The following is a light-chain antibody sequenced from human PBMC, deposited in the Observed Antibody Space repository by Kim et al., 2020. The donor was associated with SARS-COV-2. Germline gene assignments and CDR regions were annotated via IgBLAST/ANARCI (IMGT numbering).Light chain of an antibody. CDR2: SAS. Sequence: EIVLTQSPGTLSLSPGERATLSCRASQTVSSTYLAWYRQRPGQAPRLLIYSASSRATGIPDRFSGSWSGTDFTLTISRLEPEDFAVYYCQQYGRSFGQGTKVDIK. CDR1: QTVSSTY. CDR3: QQYGRS. J-gene: IGKJ1*01. V-gene: IGKV3-20*01.